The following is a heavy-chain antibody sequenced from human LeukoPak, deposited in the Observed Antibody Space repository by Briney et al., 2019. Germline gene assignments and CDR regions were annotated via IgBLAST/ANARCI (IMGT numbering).Heavy chain of an antibody. D-gene: IGHD4-11*01. CDR2: VDPEDGET. J-gene: IGHJ6*03. V-gene: IGHV1-69-2*01. CDR3: ARSLVTTPYYYMDV. Sequence: ASVKISCKVSGYTFTDYYMHWVQQAPGKGLEWMGLVDPEDGETIYAEKFQGRVTITADTSTDTAYMELSSLRSEDTAAYYCARSLVTTPYYYMDVWGKGTTVTVSS. CDR1: GYTFTDYY.